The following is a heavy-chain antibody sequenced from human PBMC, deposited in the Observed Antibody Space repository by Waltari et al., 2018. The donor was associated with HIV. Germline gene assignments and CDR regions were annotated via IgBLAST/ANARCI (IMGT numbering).Heavy chain of an antibody. CDR1: GFTFRSTW. CDR3: ATTTTTTYFS. Sequence: EVQLVESGGGLVQPEESLRLSCGASGFTFRSTWMQWVRQAPGGGRVWVSRVNPDGSVTSYADSVKGRFTISRDNAKNTVYLQMNSLRAEDTAVYYCATTTTTTYFSWGQGTLVTVSS. V-gene: IGHV3-74*03. J-gene: IGHJ5*02. D-gene: IGHD1-1*01. CDR2: VNPDGSVT.